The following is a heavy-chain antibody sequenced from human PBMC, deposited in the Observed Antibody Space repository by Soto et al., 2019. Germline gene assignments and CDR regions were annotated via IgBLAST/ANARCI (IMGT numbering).Heavy chain of an antibody. Sequence: ASVKVSCKASGYTFTSYYMHWVRQAPGQGLEWMGIINPSGGSTSYAQKFQGRVTMTRDTSTSTVYMELSSLRSEDTAVYYCARDPINTYGSSPRMDVWGQATTVTVSS. CDR1: GYTFTSYY. V-gene: IGHV1-46*01. CDR3: ARDPINTYGSSPRMDV. J-gene: IGHJ6*02. D-gene: IGHD6-6*01. CDR2: INPSGGST.